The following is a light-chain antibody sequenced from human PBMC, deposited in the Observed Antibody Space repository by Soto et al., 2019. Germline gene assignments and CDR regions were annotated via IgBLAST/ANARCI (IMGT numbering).Light chain of an antibody. V-gene: IGKV1-5*03. CDR2: NAS. CDR1: QSISSC. Sequence: ILMTQSPSTLSGSVGDRVTINCRASQSISSCLAWYQQKPGKAPKLLIYNASSLESGVPSRFSGSGSGTEFTLTISILQPDDFATYYCQQYNSYSRTFGQGTKVDIK. CDR3: QQYNSYSRT. J-gene: IGKJ1*01.